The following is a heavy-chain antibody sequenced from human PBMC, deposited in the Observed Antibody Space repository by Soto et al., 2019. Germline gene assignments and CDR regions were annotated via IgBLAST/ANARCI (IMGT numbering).Heavy chain of an antibody. Sequence: KTSETLSLTCAVSGGSISSGGYSWSWIRQPPGKGLEWIGYIYHSGSTYYNPSLKSRVTISVGRSKNQFSLKLSSVTAADTAVYYCARSLGYCTNGVCPYHYWGQGTLVTVSS. CDR2: IYHSGST. D-gene: IGHD2-8*01. V-gene: IGHV4-30-2*01. J-gene: IGHJ4*02. CDR1: GGSISSGGYS. CDR3: ARSLGYCTNGVCPYHY.